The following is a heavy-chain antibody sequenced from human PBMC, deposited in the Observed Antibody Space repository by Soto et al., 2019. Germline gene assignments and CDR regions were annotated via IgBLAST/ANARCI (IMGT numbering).Heavy chain of an antibody. D-gene: IGHD3-3*02. CDR1: GGSIGGYT. Sequence: SETLSLTCSVYGGSIGGYTWTWIRQAPGKGLEWIGEINHSGGTNYNSSLKSRVIISVDTTKNQFSLIVYSVTAADTAVYYCARDRQYYHFWSGNQNEGPHGMDDWGQGTTVTVSS. V-gene: IGHV4-34*01. CDR3: ARDRQYYHFWSGNQNEGPHGMDD. J-gene: IGHJ6*02. CDR2: INHSGGT.